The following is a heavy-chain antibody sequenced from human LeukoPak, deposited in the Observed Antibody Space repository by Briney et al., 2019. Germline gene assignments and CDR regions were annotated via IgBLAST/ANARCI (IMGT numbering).Heavy chain of an antibody. V-gene: IGHV3-23*01. J-gene: IGHJ4*02. CDR2: ISGDTTT. Sequence: GGSLRLSCAASGFTFSSYAMSWVRQAPGKGLEWVSAISGDTTTYYADSVKGRFTISRDNSKNTLYLQMNSLRAEDTAVYYCAKVESRLEGYSYGYALHFDYWGQGTLVTVSS. CDR1: GFTFSSYA. CDR3: AKVESRLEGYSYGYALHFDY. D-gene: IGHD5-18*01.